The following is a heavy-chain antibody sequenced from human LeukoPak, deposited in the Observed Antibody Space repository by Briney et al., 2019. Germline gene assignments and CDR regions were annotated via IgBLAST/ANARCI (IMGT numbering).Heavy chain of an antibody. CDR3: ARVGATPLGHAFDY. J-gene: IGHJ4*02. D-gene: IGHD1-26*01. Sequence: SQTLSLSCAVSGGAFSGYYWCWSRQPPGRGQWWGGEINHSGSTHYNPPLKSRVTISVDTSKNQFSLKLSSVTAADTAVYYCARVGATPLGHAFDYWGQGTLVTVSS. CDR1: GGAFSGYY. CDR2: INHSGST. V-gene: IGHV4-34*01.